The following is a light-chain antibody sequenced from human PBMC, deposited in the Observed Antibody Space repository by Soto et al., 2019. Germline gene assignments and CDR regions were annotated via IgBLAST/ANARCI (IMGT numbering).Light chain of an antibody. Sequence: QSVLTQPPSVSGAPGQRVPISCTGSRSNIGAGYDVHWYQQLPGTAPKLLIYGNRNRPSGVPDRFSGSKSGTSASLAITGLQAEDEADYYCQSYDSSRSGSGVFVEGTMLTVL. V-gene: IGLV1-40*01. CDR1: RSNIGAGYD. CDR2: GNR. CDR3: QSYDSSRSGSGV. J-gene: IGLJ2*01.